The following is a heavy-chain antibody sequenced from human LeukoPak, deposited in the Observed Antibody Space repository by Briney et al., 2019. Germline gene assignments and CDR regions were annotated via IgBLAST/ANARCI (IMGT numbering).Heavy chain of an antibody. V-gene: IGHV1-2*02. J-gene: IGHJ3*02. CDR2: INPKSGGT. CDR3: ARGPRITIFGVVMANDAFDI. CDR1: GYTFTSYG. D-gene: IGHD3-3*01. Sequence: ASVRVSCKASGYTFTSYGITWVRQAPGQGLEWMGWINPKSGGTVYAQKFQGRVTMTRDTSSSTAYMELSRLRFDDTVVYYCARGPRITIFGVVMANDAFDIWGQGTMVTVSS.